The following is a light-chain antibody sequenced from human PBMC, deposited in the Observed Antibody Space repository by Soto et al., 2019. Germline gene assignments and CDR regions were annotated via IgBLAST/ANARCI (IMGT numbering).Light chain of an antibody. CDR1: QNVLSDY. Sequence: EIVLTPSPATLSFSPFYMATLSFSSSQNVLSDYFAWYQQKPGQAPRLLIYGASSRATGIPDRFSGSGSGTDFTLTISSLQPEDFATYYCQKSYSTPRKFGQGTKVDIK. CDR3: QKSYSTPRK. CDR2: GAS. J-gene: IGKJ1*01. V-gene: IGKV3D-20*02.